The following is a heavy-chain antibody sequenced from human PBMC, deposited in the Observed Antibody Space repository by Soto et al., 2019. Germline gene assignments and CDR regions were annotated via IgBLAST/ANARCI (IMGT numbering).Heavy chain of an antibody. J-gene: IGHJ4*02. V-gene: IGHV4-31*01. CDR2: IYYSGIP. CDR3: VWGRKKYYFDY. CDR1: GGSISSGGYY. Sequence: QVQLQESGPGLVKPSQTLSLTCTVSGGSISSGGYYWSWLCQHPGKGQERIGYIYYSGIPYYSPSLKRLVIISVETTKNQVSLKQSSVTASDTAVDYCVWGRKKYYFDYWGQGTLATVSS. D-gene: IGHD3-16*01.